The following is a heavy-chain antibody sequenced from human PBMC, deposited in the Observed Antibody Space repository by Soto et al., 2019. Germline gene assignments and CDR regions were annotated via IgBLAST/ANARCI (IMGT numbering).Heavy chain of an antibody. CDR2: ISASGTII. Sequence: PGGSLRLSCAASGFTFRSYEMNWVRQAPGKGLEWVSHISASGTIIYNAESVKGRFTISRDNVKQTLFLQMNSLRAEDTAVYYCARDGADKILGDFYYGMDVWGQGATVTVSS. J-gene: IGHJ6*02. CDR1: GFTFRSYE. V-gene: IGHV3-48*03. D-gene: IGHD1-26*01. CDR3: ARDGADKILGDFYYGMDV.